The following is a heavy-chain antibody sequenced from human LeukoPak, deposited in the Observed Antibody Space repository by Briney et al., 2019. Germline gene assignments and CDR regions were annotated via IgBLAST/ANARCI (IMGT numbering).Heavy chain of an antibody. CDR2: TSPDGRAT. Sequence: PGGSLRLSCAASGFIFSYYSMHWVRQAPGKGLEYVSVTSPDGRATYYTNSVKGRFTISRDNSKNTVYLQMDSLRDDDTAVYYCAREQPAGSTDYWGQGTLVTVSS. D-gene: IGHD1-14*01. CDR3: AREQPAGSTDY. CDR1: GFIFSYYS. V-gene: IGHV3-64*01. J-gene: IGHJ4*02.